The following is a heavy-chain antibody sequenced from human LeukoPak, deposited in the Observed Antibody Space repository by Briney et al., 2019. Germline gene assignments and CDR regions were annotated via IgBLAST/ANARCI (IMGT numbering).Heavy chain of an antibody. CDR2: INSDGSST. CDR3: ARGGSGYSDY. CDR1: GFTFTFSNSW. D-gene: IGHD5-18*01. V-gene: IGHV3-74*01. J-gene: IGHJ4*02. Sequence: PGGSLRLSCAVSGFTFTFSNSWMHWVRQAPGKGLVWVSRINSDGSSTSYADSVKGRFTISRDNAKNTLYLQLNSLRAEDTAVYYCARGGSGYSDYWDQGTLVTVSS.